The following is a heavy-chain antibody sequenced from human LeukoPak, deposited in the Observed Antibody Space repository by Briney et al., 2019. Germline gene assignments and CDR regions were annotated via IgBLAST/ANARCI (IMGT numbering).Heavy chain of an antibody. Sequence: SVKVSCKASGGTFSSYAISWVRQAPGQGLEWMGRIIPIFGTANYAQKFQGRVTITTNESTSTAYMELSSLRSEDTAVYYCARGRSRDGYVLDYWGQGTLVTVSS. V-gene: IGHV1-69*05. CDR1: GGTFSSYA. CDR2: IIPIFGTA. J-gene: IGHJ4*02. CDR3: ARGRSRDGYVLDY. D-gene: IGHD5-24*01.